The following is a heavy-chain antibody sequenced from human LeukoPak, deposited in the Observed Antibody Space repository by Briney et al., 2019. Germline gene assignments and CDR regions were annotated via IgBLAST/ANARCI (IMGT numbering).Heavy chain of an antibody. Sequence: ASVKVSCKASGYTFTSYDINWVRQATGQGLEWMGWMSPNSGNTGYAQKFQGRVTMTRNTSISTAYMELSSLRSEDTAVYYCARAPQWFGESKYYMDVWGKGTTVTISS. J-gene: IGHJ6*03. V-gene: IGHV1-8*01. CDR2: MSPNSGNT. CDR1: GYTFTSYD. D-gene: IGHD3-10*01. CDR3: ARAPQWFGESKYYMDV.